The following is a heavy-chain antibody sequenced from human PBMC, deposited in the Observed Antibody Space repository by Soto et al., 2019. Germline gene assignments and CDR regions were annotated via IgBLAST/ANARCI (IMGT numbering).Heavy chain of an antibody. J-gene: IGHJ2*01. Sequence: EVPLLESGGGLLQPGGSLRLSCAASGFTFRSYAMNWVRQAPGKGLEWVSGISRNGGSTYYADSVKGRFTISRDNSKNTSYLQKNRLRAEGTALYYCAKDNGPPGTTDWYFDYWGRGTLVSVSS. CDR1: GFTFRSYA. CDR2: ISRNGGST. CDR3: AKDNGPPGTTDWYFDY. D-gene: IGHD2-8*01. V-gene: IGHV3-23*01.